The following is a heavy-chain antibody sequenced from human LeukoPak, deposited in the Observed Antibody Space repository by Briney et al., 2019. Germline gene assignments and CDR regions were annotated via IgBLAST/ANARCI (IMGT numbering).Heavy chain of an antibody. D-gene: IGHD1/OR15-1a*01. CDR2: ISGSGGST. J-gene: IGHJ6*02. CDR1: GFTFSSYN. CDR3: ANGGTSYYYYGMDV. V-gene: IGHV3-23*01. Sequence: PGGSLRLSCAASGFTFSSYNMNWVRQAPGKGLEWVSAISGSGGSTYYADSVKGRFTISRDNSKNTLYLQMNSLRAEDTAVYYCANGGTSYYYYGMDVWGQGTTVTVSS.